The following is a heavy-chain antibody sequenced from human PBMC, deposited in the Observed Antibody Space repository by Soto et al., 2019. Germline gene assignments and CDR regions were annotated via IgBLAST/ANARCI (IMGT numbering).Heavy chain of an antibody. V-gene: IGHV4-30-4*01. CDR3: ARAGITMRRLDF. CDR1: GGSISSGDDY. CDR2: IYYSGST. D-gene: IGHD3-22*01. Sequence: PSETLSLTCTVSGGSISSGDDYWNWIRQPPGKGLEWIGYIYYSGSTYYNPSLKSRVTISVDTSKNQFSLKLSSVTAADTAVYFCARAGITMRRLDFWGQGTLVTVSS. J-gene: IGHJ4*02.